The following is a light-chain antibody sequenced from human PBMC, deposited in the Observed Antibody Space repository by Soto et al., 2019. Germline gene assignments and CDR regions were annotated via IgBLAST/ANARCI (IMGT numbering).Light chain of an antibody. CDR1: ESVGSN. CDR3: QQYNNWPWT. V-gene: IGKV3-15*01. J-gene: IGKJ1*01. CDR2: GAS. Sequence: EIVMTQSPATLSVSPGERATLSCRASESVGSNLAWYRQKPGQAPRLLIHGASKRATGIPARFSGSGSGTEFTLTISSLQSEDFAVYSCQQYNNWPWTFGQGTKVDI.